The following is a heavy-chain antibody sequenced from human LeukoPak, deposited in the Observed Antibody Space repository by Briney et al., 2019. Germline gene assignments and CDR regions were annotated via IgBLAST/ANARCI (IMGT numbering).Heavy chain of an antibody. CDR1: GYTFTSYG. CDR2: ISAYNGNT. D-gene: IGHD5-18*01. J-gene: IGHJ4*02. Sequence: ASVKVSCKASGYTFTSYGISWVRQAPGQGLEWMGWISAYNGNTNYAQKLQGRVTMTTDTSTSTAYMELRSLRSDDTAVYYCAREGRGKGLDRGYSYGSLAPVPFDYWGQGTLVTVSS. CDR3: AREGRGKGLDRGYSYGSLAPVPFDY. V-gene: IGHV1-18*01.